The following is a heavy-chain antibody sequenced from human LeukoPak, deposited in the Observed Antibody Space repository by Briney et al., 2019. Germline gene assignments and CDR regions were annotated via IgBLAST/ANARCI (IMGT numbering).Heavy chain of an antibody. CDR2: IIPIFGTA. D-gene: IGHD3-10*01. CDR1: GGTFSSYA. V-gene: IGHV1-69*05. Sequence: SVKVSCKASGGTFSSYAISWVRQAPGQGLEWMGRIIPIFGTANYAQKFQGRVTITTDESTSTAYMELSSLRSGVTAVYYCARGLLWFGARYYYYMDVWGKGTTVTVSS. CDR3: ARGLLWFGARYYYYMDV. J-gene: IGHJ6*03.